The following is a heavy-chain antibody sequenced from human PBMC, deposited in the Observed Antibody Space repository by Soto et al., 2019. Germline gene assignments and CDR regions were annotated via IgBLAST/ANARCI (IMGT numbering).Heavy chain of an antibody. V-gene: IGHV1-69*01. CDR2: IVPVFGKA. CDR3: ARDGTLYDSSAYYYVY. CDR1: GGTFSRSA. Sequence: QVQLVQSGAEVKKPGSSVKVSCKASGGTFSRSAINWVRQAPGQGREWMGGIVPVFGKANYAQKFQGRVTITEDESTSTGYMELRSLTSEDTAVYYCARDGTLYDSSAYYYVYCGQGTLVTVSS. J-gene: IGHJ4*02. D-gene: IGHD3-22*01.